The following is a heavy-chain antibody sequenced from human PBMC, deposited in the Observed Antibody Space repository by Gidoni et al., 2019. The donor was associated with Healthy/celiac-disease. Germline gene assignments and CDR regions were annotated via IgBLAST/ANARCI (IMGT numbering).Heavy chain of an antibody. CDR2: IYHSGST. Sequence: VQLQESGPGLVKPSEPLSLTSAVSGHSIRSGYYWGWIRQPPGKGLEWIGSIYHSGSTYYNPSLKRRVTISVDTSKNQFYLKLSSVTAADTAVYYCARLIWGDYYDSSGCIDYWGQGTLVTVSS. CDR3: ARLIWGDYYDSSGCIDY. D-gene: IGHD3-22*01. CDR1: GHSIRSGYY. V-gene: IGHV4-38-2*01. J-gene: IGHJ4*02.